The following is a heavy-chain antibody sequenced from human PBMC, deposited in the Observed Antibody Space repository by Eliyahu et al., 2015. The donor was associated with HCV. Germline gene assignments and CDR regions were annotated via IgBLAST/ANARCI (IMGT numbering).Heavy chain of an antibody. CDR1: GFTFSSYA. D-gene: IGHD2-2*01. CDR3: AKESDIVVVPAATGDY. CDR2: ISGSGGST. Sequence: EVQLLESGGGLVQPGGSLRLSCAASGFTFSSYAMXWVRQAPGKGLEWVSAISGSGGSTYYADSVKGRFTISRDNSKNTLYLQMNSLRAEDTAVYYCAKESDIVVVPAATGDYWGQGTLVTVSS. V-gene: IGHV3-23*01. J-gene: IGHJ4*02.